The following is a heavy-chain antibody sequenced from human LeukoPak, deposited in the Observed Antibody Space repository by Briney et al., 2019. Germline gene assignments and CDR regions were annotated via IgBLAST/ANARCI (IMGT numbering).Heavy chain of an antibody. CDR2: IYTSGST. CDR1: GGSISSYY. Sequence: SETLSLTCTVSGGSISSYYWSWIRQPAGKGLEWIGRIYTSGSTNYNPSLKSRVTMSVDTSKNQFSLKLSSVTAADTAVYYCARDLPGFGVATVGMDVWGQGTTVTVFS. D-gene: IGHD3-3*01. V-gene: IGHV4-4*07. J-gene: IGHJ6*02. CDR3: ARDLPGFGVATVGMDV.